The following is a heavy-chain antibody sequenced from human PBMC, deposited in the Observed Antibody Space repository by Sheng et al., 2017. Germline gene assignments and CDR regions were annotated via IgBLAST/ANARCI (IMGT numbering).Heavy chain of an antibody. Sequence: QVQLVQSGAEVKKPGSSVKVSCKASGGTFSSYAISWVRQAPGQGLEWMGGIIPIFGTANYAQKFQGRVTITADESTSTAYMELSSLRSEDTAVYYCARDSYYGSGSYYPPEANWFDPWGQGTLVTVSS. CDR3: ARDSYYGSGSYYPPEANWFDP. D-gene: IGHD3-10*01. J-gene: IGHJ5*02. CDR1: GGTFSSYA. CDR2: IIPIFGTA. V-gene: IGHV1-69*13.